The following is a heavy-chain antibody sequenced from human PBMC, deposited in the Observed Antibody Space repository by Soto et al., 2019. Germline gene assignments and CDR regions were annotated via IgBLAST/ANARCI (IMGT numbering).Heavy chain of an antibody. V-gene: IGHV3-7*01. CDR2: IKQDGSEK. CDR3: ARDQDSSGFRA. CDR1: GFTFSSYW. J-gene: IGHJ5*02. Sequence: LSLTCAASGFTFSSYWMSWVRQAPGKGLEWVANIKQDGSEKYYVDSVKGRFTISRDNAKNSLYLQMNSLRAEDTAVYYCARDQDSSGFRAWGQGTLVTVSS. D-gene: IGHD6-19*01.